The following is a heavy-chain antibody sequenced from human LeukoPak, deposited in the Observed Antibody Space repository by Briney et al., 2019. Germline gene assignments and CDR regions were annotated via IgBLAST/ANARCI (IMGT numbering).Heavy chain of an antibody. V-gene: IGHV1-8*01. J-gene: IGHJ4*01. Sequence: ASVKVSCKASGYTFTSYDINWVRQTTGQGLEWMGWMNPNSGNTGYSQKFQGRVTMTRNTSINTAYMELSSLRSEDTAVYYCARGESVARTARPSGYWGHGTLVTVSS. D-gene: IGHD6-25*01. CDR2: MNPNSGNT. CDR3: ARGESVARTARPSGY. CDR1: GYTFTSYD.